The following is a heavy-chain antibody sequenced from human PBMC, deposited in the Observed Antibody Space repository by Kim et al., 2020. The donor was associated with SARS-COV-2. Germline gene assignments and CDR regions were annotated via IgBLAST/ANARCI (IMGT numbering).Heavy chain of an antibody. CDR1: GFTFSHDW. V-gene: IGHV3-7*01. CDR3: ARSVFGDNY. D-gene: IGHD3-10*02. CDR2: INQDGRES. J-gene: IGHJ4*02. Sequence: GGSLRLSCAASGFTFSHDWMTWVRQAPGKGLEWVANINQDGRESYYVDSVKGRFTISRDNAKNSLYLQMNSLRVEDTAVYYCARSVFGDNYWGQGTLVSVSS.